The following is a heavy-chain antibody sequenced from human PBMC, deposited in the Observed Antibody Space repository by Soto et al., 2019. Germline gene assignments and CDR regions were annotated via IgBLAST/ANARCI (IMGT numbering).Heavy chain of an antibody. CDR1: GGSISNSNW. CDR2: IFHSGST. CDR3: AHRPIVGAAI. J-gene: IGHJ4*02. V-gene: IGHV4-4*02. Sequence: QVQLQESGPGLVKPSGTLSITCAVFGGSISNSNWWTWVRQPPGKGLDWIGEIFHSGSTNYNSSLMGRVTISVDKANNQFSLKLSSVTAADTAVYYCAHRPIVGAAIWGQGTLVTASS. D-gene: IGHD1-26*01.